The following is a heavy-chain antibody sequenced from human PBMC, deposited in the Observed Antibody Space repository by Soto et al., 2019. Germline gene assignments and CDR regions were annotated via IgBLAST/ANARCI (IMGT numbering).Heavy chain of an antibody. CDR2: ISSSSSYI. J-gene: IGHJ4*02. CDR1: GFTFSSYS. Sequence: EVQLVESGGGLVKPGGSLRLSCAASGFTFSSYSMNWVRQAPGKGLEWVSSISSSSSYIYYADSVKGRFTISRDTAKNSLYLQMKSLRAEDTAVYYCARYCSSTSSQRAFDYWGQGTLVTVSS. D-gene: IGHD2-2*01. CDR3: ARYCSSTSSQRAFDY. V-gene: IGHV3-21*01.